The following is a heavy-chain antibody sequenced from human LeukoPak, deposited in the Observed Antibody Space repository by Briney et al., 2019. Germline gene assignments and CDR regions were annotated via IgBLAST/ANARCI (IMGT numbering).Heavy chain of an antibody. J-gene: IGHJ6*03. CDR3: ATLTRVPAAISVHYYYYMDV. CDR1: GYTLTELS. V-gene: IGHV1-24*01. Sequence: ASVKVSCKVPGYTLTELSMHWVRQAPGKGLEWMGGFDPEDGETIYAQKFQGRVTMTEDTSTDTAYMELGSLRSEDTAVYYCATLTRVPAAISVHYYYYMDVWGKGTTVTVSS. CDR2: FDPEDGET. D-gene: IGHD2-2*02.